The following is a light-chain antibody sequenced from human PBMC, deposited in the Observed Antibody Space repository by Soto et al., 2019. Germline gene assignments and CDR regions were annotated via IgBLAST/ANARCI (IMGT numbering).Light chain of an antibody. Sequence: IVLTQSPATLSLSPGERSTLSCSASQSGSSYLAGYQQKTGQAPSLIIYDASNRATGIPAMFSGSGCGTDFTLTISSLEHEDFAVYYCQQRSKWPITFGQGTRLEIK. CDR2: DAS. V-gene: IGKV3-11*01. J-gene: IGKJ5*01. CDR1: QSGSSY. CDR3: QQRSKWPIT.